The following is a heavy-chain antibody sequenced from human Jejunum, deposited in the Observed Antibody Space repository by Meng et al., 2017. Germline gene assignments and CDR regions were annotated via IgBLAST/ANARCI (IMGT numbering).Heavy chain of an antibody. D-gene: IGHD3-22*01. CDR1: CLTFTGHH. CDR2: INSNIGGT. Sequence: QVQVEQSGAEGKKPGVCVKVSCKAACLTFTGHHMNWVRQVPGQGFEWMGRINSNIGGTHYAQKFKGRFTMTSDCMELSRLTSDDTAVYYCARVPYNYDNGGYYYRWGQGTLVTVSS. J-gene: IGHJ4*02. CDR3: ARVPYNYDNGGYYYR. V-gene: IGHV1-2*06.